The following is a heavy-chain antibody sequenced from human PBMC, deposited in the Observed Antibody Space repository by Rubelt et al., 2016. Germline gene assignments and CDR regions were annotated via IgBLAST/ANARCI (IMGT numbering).Heavy chain of an antibody. V-gene: IGHV3-23*01. CDR2: ISGSGGST. D-gene: IGHD4-17*01. Sequence: EVQLLESGGGLVQPGGSLRLSCAASGFTFSSYAMSWVRQAPGKGLEWVSAISGSGGSTYYADSVKGRFTLSRDKSKNTLYLQMNSLRAEETAVYYCARVPIRTVTSTFDYWGQGTLVTVSS. CDR1: GFTFSSYA. J-gene: IGHJ4*02. CDR3: ARVPIRTVTSTFDY.